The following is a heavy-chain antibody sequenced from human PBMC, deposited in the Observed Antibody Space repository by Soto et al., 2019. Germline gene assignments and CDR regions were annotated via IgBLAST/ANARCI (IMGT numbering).Heavy chain of an antibody. V-gene: IGHV1-69*08. CDR1: GGTFSSYT. Sequence: QVQLVQSGAEVKKPGSSVKVSCKASGGTFSSYTISWVRQAPGQGLEWMGRIIPILGIANYAQKFQGRVTITADKSTSTAYMELSSLRSEDTAVYYCARDRGGSSSYFVADYWGQGTLVTVSS. J-gene: IGHJ4*02. D-gene: IGHD6-6*01. CDR3: ARDRGGSSSYFVADY. CDR2: IIPILGIA.